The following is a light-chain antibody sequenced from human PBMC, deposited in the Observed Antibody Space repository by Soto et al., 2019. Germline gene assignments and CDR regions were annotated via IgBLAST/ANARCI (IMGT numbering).Light chain of an antibody. Sequence: QSALTQPASVSGSPGQSIAISCTGSSSDVGIYNYVSWYQQHPGKVPKLIIYEVTNRPSRVSNRFSGSKSGNTASLTISGLQAEDEADYYCSSYTTSSTRVFGTGTKVTVL. J-gene: IGLJ1*01. CDR3: SSYTTSSTRV. CDR2: EVT. CDR1: SSDVGIYNY. V-gene: IGLV2-14*01.